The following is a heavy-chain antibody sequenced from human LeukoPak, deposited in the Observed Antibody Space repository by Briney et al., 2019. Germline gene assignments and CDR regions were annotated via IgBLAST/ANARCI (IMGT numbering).Heavy chain of an antibody. CDR1: GYSFTSYW. V-gene: IGHV5-10-1*01. CDR3: ARQTSMVRASEAFDI. Sequence: GESLKISCKGSGYSFTSYWISWVRQMPGKGLEWMGRIDPSDSYTNYSPSFQGHVTISADKSISTAYLQWSSLKASDTAMYYCARQTSMVRASEAFDIWGQGTMVTVSS. J-gene: IGHJ3*02. D-gene: IGHD3-10*01. CDR2: IDPSDSYT.